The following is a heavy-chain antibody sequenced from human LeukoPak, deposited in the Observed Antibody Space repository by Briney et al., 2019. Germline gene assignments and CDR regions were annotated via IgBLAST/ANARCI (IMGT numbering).Heavy chain of an antibody. V-gene: IGHV3-30*04. D-gene: IGHD2-2*01. CDR3: AKGGGYCSSTSCYLAY. Sequence: GGSLRLSCAASGFTFSSYAMHWVRQAPGKGLEWVAVISYDGSNKYYADSVKGRFTISRDNSKNTLYLQMNSLRAEDTAVYYCAKGGGYCSSTSCYLAYWGQGTLVTVFS. J-gene: IGHJ4*02. CDR2: ISYDGSNK. CDR1: GFTFSSYA.